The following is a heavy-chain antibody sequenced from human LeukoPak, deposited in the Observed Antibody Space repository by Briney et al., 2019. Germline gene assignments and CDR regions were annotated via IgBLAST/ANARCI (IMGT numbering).Heavy chain of an antibody. V-gene: IGHV1-8*01. D-gene: IGHD3-16*01. CDR2: MNPNSGNT. Sequence: ASVKVSCKASGYTFTSYDINWVRQATGQGLEWMGWMNPNSGNTGYAQKFQGRVTMTRNTSISTAYMELSSLRSEDTAVYYCARAPVYTRPFDYWGQGPLVTVSS. CDR3: ARAPVYTRPFDY. J-gene: IGHJ4*02. CDR1: GYTFTSYD.